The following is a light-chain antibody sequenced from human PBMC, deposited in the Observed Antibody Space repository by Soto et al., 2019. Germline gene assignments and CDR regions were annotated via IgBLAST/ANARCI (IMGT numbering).Light chain of an antibody. J-gene: IGLJ3*02. Sequence: QSALTQPASVSGSPGQSITISCTGTNSDIGSFDLVSWYQLHPGKAPKFLISEGAKRPSGFSSRISGSTSGNTASLTISGLQAEDEDDYYCCASAGTDRNWVFGGGTKLTVL. CDR1: NSDIGSFDL. CDR3: CASAGTDRNWV. CDR2: EGA. V-gene: IGLV2-23*01.